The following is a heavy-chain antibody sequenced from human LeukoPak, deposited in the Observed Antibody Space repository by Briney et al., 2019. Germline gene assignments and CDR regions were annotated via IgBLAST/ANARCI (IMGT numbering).Heavy chain of an antibody. CDR1: GYTFISYD. J-gene: IGHJ3*02. V-gene: IGHV1-8*01. D-gene: IGHD6-19*01. Sequence: GASVKVSCKASGYTFISYDINWVRQATGQGLEWMGYMNPNSGNTGYAQKFQGGVTMTRNTSISTAYMELSSLRSEDTAVYFCARVPRTAVAIWGQGTMVTVSS. CDR2: MNPNSGNT. CDR3: ARVPRTAVAI.